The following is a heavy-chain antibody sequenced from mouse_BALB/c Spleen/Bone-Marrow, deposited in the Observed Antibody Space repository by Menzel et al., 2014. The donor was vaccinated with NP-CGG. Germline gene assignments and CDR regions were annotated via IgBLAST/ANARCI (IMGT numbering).Heavy chain of an antibody. CDR3: ASGVTTGWFVY. D-gene: IGHD2-2*01. CDR2: IYPGSGST. V-gene: IGHV1-76*01. J-gene: IGHJ3*01. Sequence: QVQLQQSGAELVRPGASVKLSCKTSGYIFTSYWIHWVKQRSGQGLEWIARIYPGSGSTYYNEKFEGKATLTADRSSSTAYMQLSSLKSEDSAVYFCASGVTTGWFVYWGQGTLVTVSA. CDR1: GYIFTSYW.